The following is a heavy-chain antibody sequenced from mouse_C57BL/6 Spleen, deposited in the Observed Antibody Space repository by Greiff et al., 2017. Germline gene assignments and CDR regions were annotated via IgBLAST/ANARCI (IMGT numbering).Heavy chain of an antibody. CDR3: AGWALDGRYGTYFDV. V-gene: IGHV1-55*01. CDR2: IYPGSGST. CDR1: GYTFTSYW. J-gene: IGHJ1*03. Sequence: QVQLQQPGAELVKPGASVKMSCKASGYTFTSYWITWVKQRPGQGLGWIGDIYPGSGSTNYNEKFKSKATLTVDTSSSTAYMQLSSLTSEDSAVYDCAGWALDGRYGTYFDVWGTGTTVTVSS. D-gene: IGHD1-1*01.